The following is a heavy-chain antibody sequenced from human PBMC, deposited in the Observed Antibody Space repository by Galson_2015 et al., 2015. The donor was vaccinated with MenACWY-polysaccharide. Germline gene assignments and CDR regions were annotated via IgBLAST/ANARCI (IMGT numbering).Heavy chain of an antibody. D-gene: IGHD2-2*01. CDR3: AREGSRIVFHAFDI. CDR2: IQYDGSNK. Sequence: SLRLPCAASGSRFSNSGMHWVRQAPGKGLEWVAVIQYDGSNKVYEDSVKGRFTISRANSKNTVFLEMNTLGVEDTAVYYCAREGSRIVFHAFDIWGQGTMVTVSS. CDR1: GSRFSNSG. V-gene: IGHV3-33*01. J-gene: IGHJ3*02.